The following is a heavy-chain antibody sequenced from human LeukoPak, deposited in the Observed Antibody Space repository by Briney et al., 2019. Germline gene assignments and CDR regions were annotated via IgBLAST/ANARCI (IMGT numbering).Heavy chain of an antibody. CDR2: ISGSGGST. Sequence: GGSLRLSCAASGLTFSTYARSWVRQAPGKGLKWVSGISGSGGSTYYADSVKGRYNISRDNSKNTLYLQMNSLRAEDTAVYYCATVDDIVATIYFDYWGQGTLVTVSS. J-gene: IGHJ4*02. D-gene: IGHD5-12*01. CDR3: ATVDDIVATIYFDY. CDR1: GLTFSTYA. V-gene: IGHV3-23*01.